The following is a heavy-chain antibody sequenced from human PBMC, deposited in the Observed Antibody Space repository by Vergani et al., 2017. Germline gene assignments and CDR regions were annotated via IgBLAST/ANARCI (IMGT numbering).Heavy chain of an antibody. CDR3: ARDGGYCSAGSCPNWFDP. Sequence: QVQLVQSGAEVKKPGASVKVSCRASGYTFTSYGITWVRQAPGQGLEWMGWISAYNGNTNYAQNLQGRTTMTTDTSTSTAYMELRSLRSDDTAVYYCARDGGYCSAGSCPNWFDPWGQGTLVTVSS. J-gene: IGHJ5*02. CDR2: ISAYNGNT. V-gene: IGHV1-18*04. CDR1: GYTFTSYG. D-gene: IGHD2-15*01.